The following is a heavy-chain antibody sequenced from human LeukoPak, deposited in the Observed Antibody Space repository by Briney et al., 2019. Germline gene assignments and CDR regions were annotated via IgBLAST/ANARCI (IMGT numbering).Heavy chain of an antibody. Sequence: PRGSLRLSCAASGFTFNSYSMNWVRQAPGKGLEWVSYISSSGSTIYYADSVKGRFTISRDNAKNSLYLQMNSLRAEDTAIYYCARAPIVATIFDYWGQGTLVTVSS. CDR3: ARAPIVATIFDY. CDR1: GFTFNSYS. CDR2: ISSSGSTI. J-gene: IGHJ4*02. D-gene: IGHD5-12*01. V-gene: IGHV3-48*04.